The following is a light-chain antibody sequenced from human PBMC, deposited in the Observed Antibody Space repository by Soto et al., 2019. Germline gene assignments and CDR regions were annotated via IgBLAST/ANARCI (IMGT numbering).Light chain of an antibody. CDR2: GAS. CDR3: QQYNNCPPST. CDR1: QSVSSN. J-gene: IGKJ1*01. V-gene: IGKV3-15*01. Sequence: EIVMTQSPATLSVSPGERATLSCRASQSVSSNLAWYQQKPGQAPRLLIYGASTRATGIPARFSGSGSGTEFTLTISSLQSEDFSVYYCQQYNNCPPSTFGPGTKAEIK.